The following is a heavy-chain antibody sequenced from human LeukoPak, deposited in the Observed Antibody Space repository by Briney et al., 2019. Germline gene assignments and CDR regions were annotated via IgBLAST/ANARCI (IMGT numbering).Heavy chain of an antibody. CDR3: AREPGNTGHFDY. J-gene: IGHJ4*02. CDR2: IYYSGST. V-gene: IGHV4-59*01. D-gene: IGHD1-14*01. Sequence: SEXXSLTCTVSXXXIXXXXXSXIXXXXXXXXXWIGYIYYSGSTSYNPSLKSRVTISVDTSKNQFSLKLNSVTAADTAVHYCAREPGNTGHFDYWGQGTLVTVSS. CDR1: XXXIXXXX.